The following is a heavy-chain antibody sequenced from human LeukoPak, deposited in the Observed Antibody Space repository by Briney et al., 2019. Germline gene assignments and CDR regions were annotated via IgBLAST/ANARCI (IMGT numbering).Heavy chain of an antibody. Sequence: ASVKVSCKASGYTFTSYGISWVRQAPGQGLEWMGWISAYNGNTNYAQKLQGRVTMTTDTSTSTAYMELRSLRSDDTAAYYCARVPAAAGLNNWFDPWGQGTLVTVSS. V-gene: IGHV1-18*01. D-gene: IGHD6-13*01. CDR3: ARVPAAAGLNNWFDP. CDR2: ISAYNGNT. J-gene: IGHJ5*02. CDR1: GYTFTSYG.